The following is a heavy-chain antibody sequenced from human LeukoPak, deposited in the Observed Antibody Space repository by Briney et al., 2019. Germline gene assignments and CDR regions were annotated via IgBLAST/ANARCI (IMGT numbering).Heavy chain of an antibody. CDR3: ARDGQDGYYCDY. J-gene: IGHJ4*02. Sequence: GGSLRLSCAASGFTFSSYWMSWVRQAPGKGLEWVAVIWYDGSNKYYADSVKGRFTISRDNSKNTLYLQMNSLRAEDTAVYYCARDGQDGYYCDYWGRGTLVTVSS. CDR1: GFTFSSYW. D-gene: IGHD3-22*01. CDR2: IWYDGSNK. V-gene: IGHV3-33*08.